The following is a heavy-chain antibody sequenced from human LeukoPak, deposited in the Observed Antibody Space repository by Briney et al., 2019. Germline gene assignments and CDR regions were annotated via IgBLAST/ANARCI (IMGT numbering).Heavy chain of an antibody. Sequence: PGGSLRLSCAASGFTFSYYDMSWVRQAPGKGLEWVASITLSGGSTFYADSVKGRFTISRDNSKNTLYLQMNSLRAEDTAVYYCAKRGNPAVGHHYLDVWGKGTTVSVSS. CDR2: ITLSGGST. CDR1: GFTFSYYD. D-gene: IGHD2-2*01. CDR3: AKRGNPAVGHHYLDV. J-gene: IGHJ6*03. V-gene: IGHV3-23*01.